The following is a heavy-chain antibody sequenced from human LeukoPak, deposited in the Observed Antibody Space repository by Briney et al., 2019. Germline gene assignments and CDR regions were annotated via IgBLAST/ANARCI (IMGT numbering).Heavy chain of an antibody. V-gene: IGHV3-21*01. CDR1: GFTFSGYP. D-gene: IGHD1-26*01. CDR2: ISGSSYHI. Sequence: PGGALRLSCAASGFTFSGYPIHWVRQAPGKALEWVSSISGSSYHIYYADSVKGRFTSSRDNANNLLYLQMNSLRAEDTAVYYCASGTIVGARGADNWGQGTLVTVSS. CDR3: ASGTIVGARGADN. J-gene: IGHJ4*02.